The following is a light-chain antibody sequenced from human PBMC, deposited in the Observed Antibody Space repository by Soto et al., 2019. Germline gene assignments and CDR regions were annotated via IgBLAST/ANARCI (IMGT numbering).Light chain of an antibody. Sequence: QSALTQPRSVSGSPGQSVTISCTGTSSDVGGYNAVSWYQQHPGKAPKLMIFEVNKRPSGVSNRFSGSKSGNTASLTISGLKVEDEADYYCCSSGGSPTYVFGTGTKLTVL. V-gene: IGLV2-23*02. CDR2: EVN. CDR3: CSSGGSPTYV. J-gene: IGLJ1*01. CDR1: SSDVGGYNA.